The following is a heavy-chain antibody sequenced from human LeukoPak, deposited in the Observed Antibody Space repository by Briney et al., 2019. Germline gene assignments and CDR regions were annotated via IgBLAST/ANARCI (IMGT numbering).Heavy chain of an antibody. CDR2: ISGSGGST. J-gene: IGHJ3*02. V-gene: IGHV3-23*01. CDR1: GFTFSSYA. Sequence: GGSLRLSCAASGFTFSSYAMSWVRQAPGKGLEWVSAISGSGGSTYYADSVKGRFTISRDNSKITLYLQMNSLRAEDTAVYYCAKAGDFWSGCSQIWGQGTMVTVSS. CDR3: AKAGDFWSGCSQI. D-gene: IGHD3-3*01.